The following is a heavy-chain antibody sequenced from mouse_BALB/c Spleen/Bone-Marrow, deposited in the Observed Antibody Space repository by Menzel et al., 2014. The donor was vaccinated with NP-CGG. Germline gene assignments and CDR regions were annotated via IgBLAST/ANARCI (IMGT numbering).Heavy chain of an antibody. V-gene: IGHV5-4*02. CDR3: ARVVTTATLYWFFDV. CDR1: GFTFSDYY. Sequence: DVTLVESGGGLVKPGGSPKLSCAASGFTFSDYYMYWVRQTPEKRLEWVATISDGGSYTYYPDSVKGRFTISRDNAKNNLYLQMSSLKSEDTAMYYCARVVTTATLYWFFDVWGAGALVTVPS. CDR2: ISDGGSYT. J-gene: IGHJ1*01. D-gene: IGHD1-2*01.